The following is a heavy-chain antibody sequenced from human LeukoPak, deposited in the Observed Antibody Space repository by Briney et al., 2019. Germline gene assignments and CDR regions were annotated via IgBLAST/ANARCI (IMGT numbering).Heavy chain of an antibody. Sequence: GGSLRLSCAASGFTLSRYAMCWARQAPGKGLEWVSDVSGSSDSAYYADSVKGRFTISRDNSKSTLYLQMNSLRADDTAIYYCAKVSGNSYYYFDYWGQGSLVTVSS. CDR2: VSGSSDSA. J-gene: IGHJ4*02. V-gene: IGHV3-23*01. D-gene: IGHD1-26*01. CDR1: GFTLSRYA. CDR3: AKVSGNSYYYFDY.